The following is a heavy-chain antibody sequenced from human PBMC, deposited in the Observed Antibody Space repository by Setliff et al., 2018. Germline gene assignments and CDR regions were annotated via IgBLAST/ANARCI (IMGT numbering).Heavy chain of an antibody. CDR3: ARRLRESHAFHI. V-gene: IGHV4-34*01. J-gene: IGHJ3*02. CDR1: GGSFSDYY. Sequence: PSETLSLTCTVYGGSFSDYYWGWIRQPPGKGLEWIAEINHSGSTNYNPSLKSRVTISVDTSRSQFSLKLNSVTAADTAVYYCARRLRESHAFHIWGQGTLVTVSS. CDR2: INHSGST. D-gene: IGHD2-15*01.